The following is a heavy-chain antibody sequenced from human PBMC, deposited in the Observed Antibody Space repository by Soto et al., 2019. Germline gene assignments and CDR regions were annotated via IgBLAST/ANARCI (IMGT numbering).Heavy chain of an antibody. D-gene: IGHD1-1*01. V-gene: IGHV5-51*01. J-gene: IGHJ6*02. CDR1: GYSFTSYW. CDR3: ARRSATIPSYYYGMDV. Sequence: PVESLKISCKGSGYSFTSYWIGWVRQMPGKGLEWMGIIYPGDSDTRYSPSFEGQVTISADKSISTAYLQWSSLKASDTAMYYCARRSATIPSYYYGMDVWGQGTTVTVSS. CDR2: IYPGDSDT.